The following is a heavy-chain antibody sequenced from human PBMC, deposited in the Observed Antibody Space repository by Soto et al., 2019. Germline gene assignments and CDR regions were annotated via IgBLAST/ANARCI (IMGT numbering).Heavy chain of an antibody. CDR3: ERRQRFSDWFDT. CDR2: IYGSGST. V-gene: IGHV4-4*07. J-gene: IGHJ5*02. D-gene: IGHD3-3*01. CDR1: GGAIGSHY. Sequence: ETLSLTCTISGGAIGSHYWTWIRQPAGKGLEWIGRIYGSGSTKYNPSLQSRVTMSLDTSKNQFSLRLESVTAADTAVYCERRQRFSDWFDTWGQGTLVTVSS.